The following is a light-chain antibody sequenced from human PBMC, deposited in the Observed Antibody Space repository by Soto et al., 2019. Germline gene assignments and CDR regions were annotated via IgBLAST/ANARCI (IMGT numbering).Light chain of an antibody. CDR1: SGGIANNY. CDR3: QSYDSSVVL. J-gene: IGLJ2*01. CDR2: EHN. Sequence: NFMLTKPHSVSEYPGETVTISCTRTSGGIANNYVQWYQQRPGSAPTIVIYEHNHRPSGVPNRFSGSTDGSSNSASLTVSGLQTEDEADYYCQSYDSSVVLFGGGTQLTVL. V-gene: IGLV6-57*04.